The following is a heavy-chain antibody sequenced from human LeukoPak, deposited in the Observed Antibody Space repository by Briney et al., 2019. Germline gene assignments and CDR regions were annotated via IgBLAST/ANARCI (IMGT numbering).Heavy chain of an antibody. D-gene: IGHD3-22*01. CDR2: ISGSGGAT. CDR1: PFTFSNYD. J-gene: IGHJ4*02. CDR3: AKEGGYFCDSSGYFAY. V-gene: IGHV3-23*01. Sequence: PGKSVRLSCAASPFTFSNYDMTWVRRATGKGLEWVSAISGSGGATYYADSVKGRLTISRDNSKTTLYLQMSSLRAEDTAVYFCAKEGGYFCDSSGYFAYWGQGTLVAVSS.